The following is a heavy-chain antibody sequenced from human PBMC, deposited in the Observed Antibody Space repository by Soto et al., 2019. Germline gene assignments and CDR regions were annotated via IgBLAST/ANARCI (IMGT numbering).Heavy chain of an antibody. J-gene: IGHJ6*02. CDR1: GGSISSSSYY. V-gene: IGHV4-39*01. D-gene: IGHD6-13*01. CDR3: ARPANSAAGTAVLRFLKARKSSHHYYGMDV. Sequence: SETLSLTCTVSGGSISSSSYYWGWIRQPPGKGLEWIGSIYYSGSTYYNPSLKSRVTISVDTSKNQFSLKLSSGTAADTAMYYCARPANSAAGTAVLRFLKARKSSHHYYGMDVWGQGTTVTVSS. CDR2: IYYSGST.